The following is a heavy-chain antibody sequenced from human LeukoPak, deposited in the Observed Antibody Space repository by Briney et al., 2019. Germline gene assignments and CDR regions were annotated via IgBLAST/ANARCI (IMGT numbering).Heavy chain of an antibody. V-gene: IGHV1-69*06. D-gene: IGHD6-13*01. CDR2: IIPIFGTA. J-gene: IGHJ5*02. Sequence: SVKVSCKASGGTFSSYAISWVRQAPGQGLEWMGGIIPIFGTANYAQKFQGRVTITADKSTSTAYMELSSLRSEDTAVYYCARERIAAAVCRFDPWGQGTLVTVSS. CDR3: ARERIAAAVCRFDP. CDR1: GGTFSSYA.